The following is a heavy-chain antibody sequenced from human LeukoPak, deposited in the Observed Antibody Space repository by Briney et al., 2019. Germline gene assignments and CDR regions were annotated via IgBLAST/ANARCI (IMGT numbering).Heavy chain of an antibody. J-gene: IGHJ3*02. V-gene: IGHV3-21*01. CDR1: GFTFSSYS. Sequence: GGSLRLSCAASGFTFSSYSMNWVRQAPGKGLEWVSSISSSSYIYYADSVKGRFTISRDNAKNSLDLQMNSLRAEDTAVYYCAREIIAAAVYDAFDIWGQGTMVTVSS. CDR2: ISSSSYI. D-gene: IGHD6-25*01. CDR3: AREIIAAAVYDAFDI.